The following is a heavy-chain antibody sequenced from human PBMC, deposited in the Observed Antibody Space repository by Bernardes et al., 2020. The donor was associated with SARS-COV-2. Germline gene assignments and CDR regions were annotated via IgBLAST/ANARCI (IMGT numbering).Heavy chain of an antibody. J-gene: IGHJ6*02. Sequence: GGSLRLSCIASGFTFNSHAMHWVRQAPGKGLKYVAGISSNGVSTTYADSVKGRVTISGDNFKNTLYLQMGSLRPEDMAVYYCARADFSGWDPDYGLDVWGQGTTVTVSS. CDR1: GFTFNSHA. V-gene: IGHV3-64*02. CDR3: ARADFSGWDPDYGLDV. D-gene: IGHD6-19*01. CDR2: ISSNGVST.